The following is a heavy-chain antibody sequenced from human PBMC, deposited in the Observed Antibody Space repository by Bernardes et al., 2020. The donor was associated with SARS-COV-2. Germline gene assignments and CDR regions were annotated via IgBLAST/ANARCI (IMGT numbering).Heavy chain of an antibody. CDR1: GFKFSSYG. CDR3: AKGLAALTS. D-gene: IGHD6-6*01. Sequence: GSLRLSCAASGFKFSSYGMHWVRQVPGKGLDWVAVISYDGTKKYYADSVKGRFTISRDNSNNTLILQMNNLRTEETALYYCAKGLAALTSWGQGTLVTVSS. V-gene: IGHV3-30*18. CDR2: ISYDGTKK. J-gene: IGHJ5*02.